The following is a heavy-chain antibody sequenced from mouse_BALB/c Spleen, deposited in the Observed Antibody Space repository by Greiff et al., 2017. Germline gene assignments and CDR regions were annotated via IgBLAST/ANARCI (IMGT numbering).Heavy chain of an antibody. CDR2: ISYSGST. CDR3: ARSPLYDSKYYYAMDY. CDR1: GYSITSDYA. J-gene: IGHJ4*01. V-gene: IGHV3-2*02. D-gene: IGHD2-5*01. Sequence: EVKLQESGPGLVKPSQSLSLTCTVTGYSITSDYAWNWIRQFPGNQLEWMGYISYSGSTSYNPSLKSRISITRDTSKNQFFLQLNSVTTEDTATYYCARSPLYDSKYYYAMDYWGQGTSVTVSS.